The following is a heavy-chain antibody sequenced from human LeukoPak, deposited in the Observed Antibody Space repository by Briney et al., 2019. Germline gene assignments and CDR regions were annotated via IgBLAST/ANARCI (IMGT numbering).Heavy chain of an antibody. J-gene: IGHJ6*02. Sequence: GGSLRLSCAASGFTVSSNYMSWVRQAPGKGLEWVSVIYSGGSTYYADSVKGRFTISRDNSKNTLYLQMNSLRAEDTAVYYCARGGRYCSGGSCYSDYYYGMDVRGQGTTVTVSS. CDR2: IYSGGST. CDR1: GFTVSSNY. D-gene: IGHD2-15*01. CDR3: ARGGRYCSGGSCYSDYYYGMDV. V-gene: IGHV3-66*02.